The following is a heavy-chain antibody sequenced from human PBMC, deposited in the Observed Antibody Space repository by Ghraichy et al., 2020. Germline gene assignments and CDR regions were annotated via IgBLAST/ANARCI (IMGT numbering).Heavy chain of an antibody. Sequence: GGSLRLSGVASGFNLEDYLMHCVLQVPGKGLEWVSGISWNSDIIGYGDSVKGRFTISRDNAKNSLYLQVSNLRSDDTALYYCARGGFYYDPSRDQYNGMDVWGQGTTVTVSS. V-gene: IGHV3-9*01. CDR2: ISWNSDII. CDR1: GFNLEDYL. CDR3: ARGGFYYDPSRDQYNGMDV. D-gene: IGHD3-16*01. J-gene: IGHJ6*02.